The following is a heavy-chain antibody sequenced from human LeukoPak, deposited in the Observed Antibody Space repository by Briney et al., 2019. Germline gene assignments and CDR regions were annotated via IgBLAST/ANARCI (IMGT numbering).Heavy chain of an antibody. D-gene: IGHD5-12*01. CDR3: ARVGQAGYVGYPLDY. V-gene: IGHV3-74*01. J-gene: IGHJ4*02. Sequence: PGGSLRLSCAASGFTFSSYWMHWVRHAPGKGLMWVSRINSDGSSTSYADSVKGRFTVSGDNAKNTLYLQMNSLRAEDTAVFYCARVGQAGYVGYPLDYRGQGTLVTVSS. CDR2: INSDGSST. CDR1: GFTFSSYW.